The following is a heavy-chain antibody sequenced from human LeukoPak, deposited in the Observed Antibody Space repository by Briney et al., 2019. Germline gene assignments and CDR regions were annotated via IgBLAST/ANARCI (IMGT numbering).Heavy chain of an antibody. V-gene: IGHV3-11*04. CDR2: ISSSGSTI. J-gene: IGHJ6*03. CDR3: ARSFSPLLYRPSPLLNYYMDV. CDR1: GFTFSDYY. Sequence: GGSLRLSCAASGFTFSDYYMSWIRQAPGKGLEWVSYISSSGSTIYYADSVKGRFTISRDNAKNSLYLQMNSLRAEDTAVYYCARSFSPLLYRPSPLLNYYMDVWGKGTTVTVSS. D-gene: IGHD2-2*02.